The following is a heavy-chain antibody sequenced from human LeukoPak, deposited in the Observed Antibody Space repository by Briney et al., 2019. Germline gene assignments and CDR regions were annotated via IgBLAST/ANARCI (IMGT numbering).Heavy chain of an antibody. Sequence: SETLSLTCAVYGGSFSGYYWSWIRQPPGKGLEWIGEINHSGSTNYNPSLKSRVTISVDTSKNQFSLRLSSVTAADTAVYYCARSGLCGGDCPWGQGTLVTVSS. V-gene: IGHV4-34*01. D-gene: IGHD2-21*02. CDR2: INHSGST. CDR3: ARSGLCGGDCP. CDR1: GGSFSGYY. J-gene: IGHJ5*02.